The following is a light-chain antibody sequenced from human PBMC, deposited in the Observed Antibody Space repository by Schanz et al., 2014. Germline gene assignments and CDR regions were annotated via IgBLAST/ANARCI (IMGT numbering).Light chain of an antibody. Sequence: QSALTQPASVSGSPGQSITISCTGTSSDVGGYNYVSWYQHHPGKAPKLMIYDVSNRPSGVSDRFSGSKSGNTASLTISGLQAEDEADYYCSSYTTSSTWVFGGGTKLTGL. J-gene: IGLJ3*02. V-gene: IGLV2-14*03. CDR3: SSYTTSSTWV. CDR2: DVS. CDR1: SSDVGGYNY.